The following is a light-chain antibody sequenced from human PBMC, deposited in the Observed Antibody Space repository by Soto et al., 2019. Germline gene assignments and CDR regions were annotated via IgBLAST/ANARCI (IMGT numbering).Light chain of an antibody. V-gene: IGLV2-14*01. J-gene: IGLJ1*01. Sequence: QSVLTQPGSVSGSPGQAITISCTGTSGDIGSYNRVSWYQQHPGKAPKLIIYEVTDRPSGVSNRFSGSKSGNTASLTISGLQAEDEAEYYCSSYTHINTRACVFGTGTKVTVL. CDR2: EVT. CDR1: SGDIGSYNR. CDR3: SSYTHINTRACV.